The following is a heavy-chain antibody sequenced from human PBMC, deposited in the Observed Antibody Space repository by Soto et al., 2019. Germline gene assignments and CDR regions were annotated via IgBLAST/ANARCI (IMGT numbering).Heavy chain of an antibody. V-gene: IGHV4-39*01. D-gene: IGHD6-19*01. CDR2: SYYSGST. J-gene: IGHJ4*02. Sequence: QLQLQESGPGLVKPSETLSLTCAVSGGSISSSSYYWGWIRQPPGKGLEWIGSSYYSGSTNSTPSHQSRSAIAVDTAKNQFSLKLNSVPAADTAVYYCARRTVNIRTFYSGLKTHCFDYWGQGTLVTVSS. CDR1: GGSISSSSYY. CDR3: ARRTVNIRTFYSGLKTHCFDY.